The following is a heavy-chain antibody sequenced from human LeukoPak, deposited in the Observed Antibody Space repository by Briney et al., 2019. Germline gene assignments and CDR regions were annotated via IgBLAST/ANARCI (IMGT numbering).Heavy chain of an antibody. CDR3: ASNYGSSLYFDY. J-gene: IGHJ4*02. CDR2: IYSGGST. V-gene: IGHV3-66*01. CDR1: AFTVSSNY. D-gene: IGHD3-10*01. Sequence: PGGPLRLSCAASAFTVSSNYMSWVRQAPGKGLEWVSVIYSGGSTYYADSVKGRFTVSRDNSKNTLYLQMNSLRAEDTAVYYCASNYGSSLYFDYWGQGTLVTVSS.